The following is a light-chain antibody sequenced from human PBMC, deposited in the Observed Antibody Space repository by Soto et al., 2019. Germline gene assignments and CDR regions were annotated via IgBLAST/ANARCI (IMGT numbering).Light chain of an antibody. CDR2: YDS. V-gene: IGLV3-21*04. Sequence: SYELTQPPSVSVAPGKTARITCGGNNIGSKSGHWYQQKPGQAPVLGIYYDSDRPSGIPERFSGSNSGNTATLTISRVEAGDEADYYCQVWDSSSDHWVFGGGTKVTVL. CDR1: NIGSKS. J-gene: IGLJ3*02. CDR3: QVWDSSSDHWV.